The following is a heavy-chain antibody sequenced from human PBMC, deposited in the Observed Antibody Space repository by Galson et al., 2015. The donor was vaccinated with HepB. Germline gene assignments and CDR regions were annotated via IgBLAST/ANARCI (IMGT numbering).Heavy chain of an antibody. CDR3: AREVGTNWFDP. Sequence: LSLTCAVSGGSISSGGYSWSWIRQPPGKGLEWIGYIYHSGSTYYNPSLKSRVTISVDRSKNQFSLKLSSVTAADTAVYYCAREVGTNWFDPWGQGTLVTVSS. CDR2: IYHSGST. V-gene: IGHV4-30-2*01. D-gene: IGHD1-14*01. J-gene: IGHJ5*02. CDR1: GGSISSGGYS.